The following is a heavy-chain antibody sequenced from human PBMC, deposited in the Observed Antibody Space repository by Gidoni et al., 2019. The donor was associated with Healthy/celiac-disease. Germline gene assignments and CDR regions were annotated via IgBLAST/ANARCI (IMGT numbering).Heavy chain of an antibody. CDR3: ARGKRRRVSRSYDAFDI. V-gene: IGHV4-59*01. CDR1: GGSIRGYY. J-gene: IGHJ3*02. Sequence: QVQLQESGPGLVKPSETLSLTCAVSGGSIRGYYWSWIRQPPGQGLEWIGYIYYSGRTNYNPSLKSRVTISVDTSKNQFSLKLSAVTAADTAVYYCARGKRRRVSRSYDAFDIWGQGTMVTVSS. D-gene: IGHD2-15*01. CDR2: IYYSGRT.